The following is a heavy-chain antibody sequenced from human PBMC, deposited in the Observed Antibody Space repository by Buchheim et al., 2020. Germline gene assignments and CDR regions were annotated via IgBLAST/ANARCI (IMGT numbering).Heavy chain of an antibody. J-gene: IGHJ4*02. D-gene: IGHD3-10*01. CDR2: ISYDGSNK. Sequence: QVQLVESGGGVVQPGRSLRLSCAASGFTFSNYGMHWVRQAPGKGLEWVAVISYDGSNKYSAGSVKGRFTISRDNSENTLYLQMSSLRAEDTAVYYCAKDRSFYYGSGGCEYWGQGTL. V-gene: IGHV3-30*18. CDR3: AKDRSFYYGSGGCEY. CDR1: GFTFSNYG.